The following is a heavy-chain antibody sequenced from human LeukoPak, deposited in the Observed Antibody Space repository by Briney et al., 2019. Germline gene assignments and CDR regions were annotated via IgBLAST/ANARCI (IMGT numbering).Heavy chain of an antibody. D-gene: IGHD3-22*01. CDR2: ISWNSGSI. CDR1: GFTFDDYA. J-gene: IGHJ4*02. V-gene: IGHV3-9*01. Sequence: GGSLRLSCAASGFTFDDYAMHWVRQAPGKGLEWVSGISWNSGSIGYADSVKGRFTVSRDNAKTSLYLQMNSLRAEDTAFYYCAKLGGGYYDSSGYYRGEYYFDYWGQGTLVTVSS. CDR3: AKLGGGYYDSSGYYRGEYYFDY.